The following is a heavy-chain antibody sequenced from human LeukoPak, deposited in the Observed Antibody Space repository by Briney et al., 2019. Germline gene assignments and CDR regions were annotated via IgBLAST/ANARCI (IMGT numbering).Heavy chain of an antibody. CDR1: GYSFTSYW. Sequence: GGSLKISCKGSGYSFTSYWIGWVRQMPGKGLEWMGIIYPGDSDTRYSPSFQGQVTISADKSISTAYLQWSSLKASDTAMYYCARLTTGTHYYYYYMDVWGKGTTVTVSS. CDR3: ARLTTGTHYYYYYMDV. CDR2: IYPGDSDT. J-gene: IGHJ6*03. D-gene: IGHD1-1*01. V-gene: IGHV5-51*01.